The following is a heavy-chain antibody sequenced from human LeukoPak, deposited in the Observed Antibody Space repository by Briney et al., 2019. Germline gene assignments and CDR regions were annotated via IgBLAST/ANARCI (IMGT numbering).Heavy chain of an antibody. J-gene: IGHJ6*03. CDR2: INPNSGGT. D-gene: IGHD2-15*01. V-gene: IGHV1-2*06. Sequence: ASVKVSRKASGYTFTGYNMHWVRHAPVQGLEWMGRINPNSGGTNNVQKFHGRGTITRDTTISTAYMELSMLRSDDTAVYYCASLNVVVVAANRTGYMDVWGKGTTVTVSS. CDR1: GYTFTGYN. CDR3: ASLNVVVVAANRTGYMDV.